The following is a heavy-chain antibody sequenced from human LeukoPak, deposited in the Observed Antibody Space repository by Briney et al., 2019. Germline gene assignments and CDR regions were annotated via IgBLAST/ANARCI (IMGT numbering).Heavy chain of an antibody. V-gene: IGHV5-51*01. J-gene: IGHJ1*01. CDR2: VCPGDSDT. CDR1: GYTFTNYW. Sequence: GESLKISCKGSGYTFTNYWIGWVRQMPGKGLEWMGIVCPGDSDTRYNPSFQGQVTISADKSINTAYLQWNSLKASDTAMYYCARGTSMVRGVIPFFQHWGQGTLVTVSS. CDR3: ARGTSMVRGVIPFFQH. D-gene: IGHD3-10*01.